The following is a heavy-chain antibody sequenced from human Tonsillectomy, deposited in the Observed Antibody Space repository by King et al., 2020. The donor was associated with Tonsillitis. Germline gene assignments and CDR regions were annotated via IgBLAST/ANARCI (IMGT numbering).Heavy chain of an antibody. V-gene: IGHV1-2*02. D-gene: IGHD6-19*01. CDR2: INPNIVGT. J-gene: IGHJ6*02. CDR1: GYTFTGYY. Sequence: QLVQSGAEVKKPGASVKVSCKASGYTFTGYYIHCVRQAPGQGLEWMGWINPNIVGTNYSQKFQGRVTMTRDTSISTAYMELSRLRSDDTALYYCARYHAVAGRGPYYYGMDVWGQGTTVTVSS. CDR3: ARYHAVAGRGPYYYGMDV.